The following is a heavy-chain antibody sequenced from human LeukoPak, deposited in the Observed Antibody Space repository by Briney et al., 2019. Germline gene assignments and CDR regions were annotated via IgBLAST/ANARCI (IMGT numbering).Heavy chain of an antibody. CDR3: ARGPDIVVVVAAFDY. CDR1: GFTFSSYG. V-gene: IGHV3-30*03. D-gene: IGHD2-15*01. CDR2: ISYDGSNK. J-gene: IGHJ4*02. Sequence: PGGSLRLSCAASGFTFSSYGMHWVRQAPGKGLEWVAVISYDGSNKYYADSVKGRFTISRDNSKNTLYLQMNSLRAEDTAVYYCARGPDIVVVVAAFDYWGQGTLVTVSS.